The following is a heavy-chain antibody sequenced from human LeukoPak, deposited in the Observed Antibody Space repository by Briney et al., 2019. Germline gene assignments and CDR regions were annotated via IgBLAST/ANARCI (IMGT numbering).Heavy chain of an antibody. CDR2: IYYSGST. J-gene: IGHJ5*02. V-gene: IGHV4-61*08. Sequence: PSQTLSLTCTVSGGSISSGGYYWSWIRQPPGKGLEWIGYIYYSGSTNYNPSLKSRVTISVDTSKNQFSLKLSSVTAADTAVYYCARGRWRFLEWSRGGQNWFDPWGQGTLVTVSS. CDR3: ARGRWRFLEWSRGGQNWFDP. D-gene: IGHD3-3*01. CDR1: GGSISSGGYY.